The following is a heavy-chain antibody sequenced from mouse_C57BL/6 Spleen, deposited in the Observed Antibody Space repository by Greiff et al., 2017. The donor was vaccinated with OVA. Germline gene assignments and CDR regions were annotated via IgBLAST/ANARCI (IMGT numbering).Heavy chain of an antibody. CDR3: AREGGKWYFDV. Sequence: QVQLKQPGAELVLPGASVKLSCKASGYTFTSYWMHWVKQRPGQGLEWIGEIDPSDSYTNYNEKFKGKSTLTVDKSSSTAYMQLSSLTSEDSAVYYCAREGGKWYFDVWGTGTTVTVSS. CDR1: GYTFTSYW. V-gene: IGHV1-69*01. CDR2: IDPSDSYT. J-gene: IGHJ1*03.